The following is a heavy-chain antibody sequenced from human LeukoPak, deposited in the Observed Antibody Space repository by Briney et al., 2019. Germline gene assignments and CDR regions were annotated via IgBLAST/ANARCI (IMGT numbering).Heavy chain of an antibody. D-gene: IGHD3-22*01. CDR3: AKDYYDSSGYCPD. J-gene: IGHJ4*02. V-gene: IGHV3-66*03. CDR1: GFTVSNNY. Sequence: GGSLRLSCAASGFTVSNNYMMWVRQAPGKGPEWVSDIYRSGGTNYADSVKGRFTISRDNSKNTLYLQMNSLRAEDTAVYYCAKDYYDSSGYCPDWGQGTLVTVSS. CDR2: IYRSGGT.